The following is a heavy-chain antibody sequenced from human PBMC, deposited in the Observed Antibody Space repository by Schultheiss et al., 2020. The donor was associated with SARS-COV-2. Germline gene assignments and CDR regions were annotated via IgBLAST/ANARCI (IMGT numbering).Heavy chain of an antibody. J-gene: IGHJ6*03. D-gene: IGHD6-13*01. CDR1: GFTFSDYY. V-gene: IGHV3-11*04. Sequence: GESLKISCAASGFTFSDYYMSWIRQAPGKGLEWVSYISSSSSTIYYADSVKGRFTISRDNAKNSLYLQMNSLRAEDTAVYYCASQASWTARKYMDVWGKGTTVTVSS. CDR2: ISSSSSTI. CDR3: ASQASWTARKYMDV.